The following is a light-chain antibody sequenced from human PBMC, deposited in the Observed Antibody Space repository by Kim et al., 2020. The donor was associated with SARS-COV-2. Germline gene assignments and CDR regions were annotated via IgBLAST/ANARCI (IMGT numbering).Light chain of an antibody. CDR3: QQYGSSPPYT. Sequence: SPGERATLPCRASQGGSSSYLAWYQQKPGQAPRLLIYGASSRATGIPDRFSGSGSGTDFTLTISRLEPEDFAVYYCQQYGSSPPYTFGQGTKLEI. CDR2: GAS. J-gene: IGKJ2*01. CDR1: QGGSSSY. V-gene: IGKV3-20*01.